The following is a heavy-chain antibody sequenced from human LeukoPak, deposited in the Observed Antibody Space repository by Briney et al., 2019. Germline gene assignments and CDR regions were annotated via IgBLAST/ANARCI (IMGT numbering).Heavy chain of an antibody. J-gene: IGHJ4*02. CDR3: AKKPIVEVPAAGGYYFDY. CDR1: GFTFSSYA. D-gene: IGHD2-2*01. V-gene: IGHV3-23*01. CDR2: ISGSGGST. Sequence: TGGSLRLSCAASGFTFSSYAMSWVRQAPGKGLEWVSAISGSGGSTYYADSVKGRFTISRDNSKNTLYLQMTSLRAEDTAVYYCAKKPIVEVPAAGGYYFDYWGQGTLVTVSS.